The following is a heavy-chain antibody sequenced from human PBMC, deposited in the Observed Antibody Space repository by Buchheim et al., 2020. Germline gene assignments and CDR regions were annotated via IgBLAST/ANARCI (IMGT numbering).Heavy chain of an antibody. D-gene: IGHD3-10*01. CDR2: IWYDGSNK. CDR1: GFTFSNYA. CDR3: ARNPYGSGSYFDY. J-gene: IGHJ4*02. V-gene: IGHV3-33*08. Sequence: VQLLESGGGLVQPGGSLRLSCAASGFTFSNYAVSWVRQAPGKGLEWVAVIWYDGSNKYYADSVKGRFTISRDNSKNTLYLQMNSLRAEDTAVYYCARNPYGSGSYFDYWGQGTL.